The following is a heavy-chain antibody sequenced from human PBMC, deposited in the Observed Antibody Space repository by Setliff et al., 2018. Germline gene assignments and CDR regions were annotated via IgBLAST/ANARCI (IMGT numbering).Heavy chain of an antibody. J-gene: IGHJ4*02. D-gene: IGHD3-22*01. V-gene: IGHV3-48*01. Sequence: GGSLRLSCAASGFTFSSYSMNWVRQAPGKGLEWVSYISSSSSTIYYADSVKGRFTISRDNAKNSLYLQMNSLRAEDTAVYYCASSGYYYGGDYWGQGTLVTVSS. CDR1: GFTFSSYS. CDR2: ISSSSSTI. CDR3: ASSGYYYGGDY.